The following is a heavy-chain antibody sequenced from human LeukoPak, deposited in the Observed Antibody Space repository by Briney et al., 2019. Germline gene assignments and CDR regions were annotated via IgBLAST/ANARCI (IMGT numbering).Heavy chain of an antibody. V-gene: IGHV4-39*01. Sequence: SETLSLTCTVSGGSISSSSYYWGWIRQPPGKGLEWIGSIYYSGSTYYNPSLKSRVTISVDTSKNQFSLKLSSVTAADTAVYYCARHGKSDSSGPLRWWYFDLWGRGTLVTVSS. D-gene: IGHD3-22*01. J-gene: IGHJ2*01. CDR1: GGSISSSSYY. CDR2: IYYSGST. CDR3: ARHGKSDSSGPLRWWYFDL.